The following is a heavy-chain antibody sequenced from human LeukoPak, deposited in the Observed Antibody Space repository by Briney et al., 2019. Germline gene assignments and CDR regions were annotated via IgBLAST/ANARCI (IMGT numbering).Heavy chain of an antibody. Sequence: SVKVSCKASGGTFSSYAISWVRQAPGQGLEWMGGIIPIFGTANYAQKFQGRVTITADESTSTAYMELSSLRSEDTAVYYCARDQGLGYCSSTSCYPARGNWFDPWGQGTLITVSS. J-gene: IGHJ5*02. V-gene: IGHV1-69*13. CDR2: IIPIFGTA. D-gene: IGHD2-2*01. CDR1: GGTFSSYA. CDR3: ARDQGLGYCSSTSCYPARGNWFDP.